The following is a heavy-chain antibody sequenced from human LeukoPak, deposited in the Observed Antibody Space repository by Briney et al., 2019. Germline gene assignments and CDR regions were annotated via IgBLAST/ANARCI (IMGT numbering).Heavy chain of an antibody. J-gene: IGHJ3*01. Sequence: GGALRLSCAASVFTFSSYGMHWVRQAPGKGLEWVAFILYEGSKKYYADSVKGGFTISRESSKNTLYVQMNRLRAEDTAVCYCSVSELLPGPDAFDLWGQGTMVTASS. CDR2: ILYEGSKK. CDR1: VFTFSSYG. CDR3: SVSELLPGPDAFDL. V-gene: IGHV3-30*02. D-gene: IGHD1-26*01.